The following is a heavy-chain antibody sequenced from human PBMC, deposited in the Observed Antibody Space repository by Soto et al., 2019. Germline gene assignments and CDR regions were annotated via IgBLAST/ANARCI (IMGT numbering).Heavy chain of an antibody. J-gene: IGHJ6*02. CDR2: ISWNSGSI. D-gene: IGHD3-10*01. CDR1: GFTFDDYA. CDR3: AKDMGGPGSPDYYYYGMDV. V-gene: IGHV3-9*01. Sequence: GGSLRLSCAASGFTFDDYAMHWVRQAPGKGLEWVSGISWNSGSIGYADSVKGRFTISRDNAKKSLYLQMNRLRAEDTALYYCAKDMGGPGSPDYYYYGMDVWGQGTTVTVSS.